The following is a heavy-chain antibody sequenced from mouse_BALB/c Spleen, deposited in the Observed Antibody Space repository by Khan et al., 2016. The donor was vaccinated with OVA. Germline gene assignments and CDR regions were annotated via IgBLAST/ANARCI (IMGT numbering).Heavy chain of an antibody. J-gene: IGHJ2*01. D-gene: IGHD2-3*01. CDR3: ARTGYYYFDY. CDR1: GFTFSGFG. CDR2: ISSDSNTI. V-gene: IGHV5-17*02. Sequence: EVELVESGGGLVQTGGSRKLSCAASGFTFSGFGMHWVRQAPEKGLEGVAYISSDSNTIYYADTVKGRFTISRDNPKNTQFLQMTSLRSEDTAMYYCARTGYYYFDYWGQGTTLTVSS.